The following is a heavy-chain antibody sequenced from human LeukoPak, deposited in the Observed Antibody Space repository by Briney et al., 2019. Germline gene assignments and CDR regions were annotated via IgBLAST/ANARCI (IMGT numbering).Heavy chain of an antibody. V-gene: IGHV3-74*01. CDR2: INSDGSST. Sequence: GGSLRLSCAASGFTFSSYWMHWVRQAPGKGLVWVSRINSDGSSTSYADSVKGRFTISRDNAKNTLYLQMNSLKAEDTAVYYCAREVRDFWSGYYFDYWGQGTLVTVSS. D-gene: IGHD3-3*01. CDR1: GFTFSSYW. CDR3: AREVRDFWSGYYFDY. J-gene: IGHJ4*02.